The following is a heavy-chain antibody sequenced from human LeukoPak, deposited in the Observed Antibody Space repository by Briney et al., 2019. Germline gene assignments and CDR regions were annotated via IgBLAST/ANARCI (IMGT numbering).Heavy chain of an antibody. D-gene: IGHD2-21*01. CDR1: GGSISSSSYY. J-gene: IGHJ5*02. Sequence: SETLSLTCTVSGGSISSSSYYWGWIRQPPGKGLEWIGHVFYSGSTTYNPSLKSRVTISVDRSKNQFSLKLISVTAADTAVYYCAREFCGGGSCGWFDPWGQGTLVTVSS. CDR3: AREFCGGGSCGWFDP. V-gene: IGHV4-61*05. CDR2: VFYSGST.